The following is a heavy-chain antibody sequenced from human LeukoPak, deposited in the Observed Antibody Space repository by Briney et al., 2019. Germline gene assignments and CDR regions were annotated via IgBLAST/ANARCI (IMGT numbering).Heavy chain of an antibody. CDR1: TDSFSSHY. CDR3: ARDLVTVTKGFDI. J-gene: IGHJ3*02. V-gene: IGHV4-59*11. CDR2: ISYIKST. Sequence: SETLSLTCAVSTDSFSSHYWTWIRQPPRKGLEWIGYISYIKSTNYNPSLKSRVTISIDTCKNQFSVKLSSVTAADTVVYYCARDLVTVTKGFDIWGQGKMVSVSS. D-gene: IGHD4-17*01.